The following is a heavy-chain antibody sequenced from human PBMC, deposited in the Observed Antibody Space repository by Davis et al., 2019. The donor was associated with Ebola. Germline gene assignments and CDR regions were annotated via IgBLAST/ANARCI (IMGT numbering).Heavy chain of an antibody. CDR1: GGSISSYY. CDR3: ARHGNSRDGYNSDY. D-gene: IGHD5-24*01. V-gene: IGHV4-59*08. Sequence: PSETLSLTCTVSGGSISSYYWSWIRQPPGKGLEWSGYIYYSGSNNYNPSLKSRVTISVDTSKNQFSLKLSSVTAADKAVYYCARHGNSRDGYNSDYWGQGTLVTVSS. J-gene: IGHJ4*02. CDR2: IYYSGSN.